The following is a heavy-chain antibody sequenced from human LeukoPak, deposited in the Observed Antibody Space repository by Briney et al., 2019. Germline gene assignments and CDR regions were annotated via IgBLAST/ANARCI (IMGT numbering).Heavy chain of an antibody. CDR1: GGSFSGYY. J-gene: IGHJ5*02. Sequence: PSETLSLTCAVYGGSFSGYYWSWIRQPPGKGLEWIGEINHSGSTNYNPSLKSRVTISVDTSKNQFSLKLSSVTAADTAVYYCALYVWGSYRCRPGWFDPWGQGTLVTVSS. D-gene: IGHD3-16*02. CDR2: INHSGST. V-gene: IGHV4-34*01. CDR3: ALYVWGSYRCRPGWFDP.